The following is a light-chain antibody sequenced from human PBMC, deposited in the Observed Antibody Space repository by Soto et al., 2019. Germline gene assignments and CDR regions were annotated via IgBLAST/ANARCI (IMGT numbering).Light chain of an antibody. J-gene: IGLJ3*02. CDR1: SSDIGRYNL. CDR3: SLYASTNTCM. CDR2: EAT. Sequence: QSALTQPASVSGSPGQSITISCTGTSSDIGRYNLVSWYQQHPGKPSKLMIYEATKRPSGVSNRFSGYKSGNTASLTISGLQAEDEADYYCSLYASTNTCMLGGGTKLTV. V-gene: IGLV2-23*01.